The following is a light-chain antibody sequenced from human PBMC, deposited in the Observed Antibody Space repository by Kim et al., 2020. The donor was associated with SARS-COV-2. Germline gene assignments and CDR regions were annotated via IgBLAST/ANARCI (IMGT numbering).Light chain of an antibody. J-gene: IGLJ2*01. CDR3: SSYTDRNTLL. Sequence: GQSFTLSCTGTNSDIGRYNYVSWYQKHPGRAPKLVIYEFTRRPSGVPDRFSGSKSGNTASLTVSGLQAEDEADYYRSSYTDRNTLLFGGGTQLTVL. CDR2: EFT. V-gene: IGLV2-8*01. CDR1: NSDIGRYNY.